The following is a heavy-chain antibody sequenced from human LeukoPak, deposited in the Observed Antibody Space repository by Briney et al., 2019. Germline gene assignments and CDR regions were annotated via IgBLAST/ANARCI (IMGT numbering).Heavy chain of an antibody. CDR1: GYSFTNYW. V-gene: IGHV5-51*01. CDR3: GRCSNYGDYGFDY. Sequence: GESLKISCKGSGYSFTNYWIGWVRQMPGKGLEWMGIIYPGDSDSRLSPSFQGQVTISADKSISTAYLQWSSLKASDTAMYYCGRCSNYGDYGFDYWGQGTLVTVSS. J-gene: IGHJ4*02. D-gene: IGHD4-17*01. CDR2: IYPGDSDS.